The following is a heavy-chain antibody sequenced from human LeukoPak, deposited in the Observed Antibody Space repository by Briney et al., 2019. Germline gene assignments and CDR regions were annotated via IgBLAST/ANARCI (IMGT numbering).Heavy chain of an antibody. CDR1: GFTFSSYA. J-gene: IGHJ6*02. CDR3: ARVPELQNSSSWFHYYYGMDV. CDR2: ISYDGSNK. D-gene: IGHD6-13*01. Sequence: PSGGSLRLSCAASGFTFSSYAMPWVRQAPGKGLEWVAVISYDGSNKYYADSVKGRFTISRDNSKNTLYLQMNSLRAEDTAVYYCARVPELQNSSSWFHYYYGMDVWGQGTTVTVSS. V-gene: IGHV3-30-3*01.